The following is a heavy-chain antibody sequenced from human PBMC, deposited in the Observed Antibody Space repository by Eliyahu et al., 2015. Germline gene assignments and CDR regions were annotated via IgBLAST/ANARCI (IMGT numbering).Heavy chain of an antibody. J-gene: IGHJ4*02. D-gene: IGHD6-13*01. V-gene: IGHV3-49*03. CDR2: IRSKTYGGTT. CDR3: TRGYCSSCPLADY. CDR1: GFXFGXFP. Sequence: EVQLVESGGGLVQPGRSLRLSCSASGFXFGXFPLSWFRQAPGKGLGWVGFIRSKTYGGTTEYGATVKGRFTISRDNSKNIAYLQMNSLKTEDTAMYYCTRGYCSSCPLADYWGQGTLVTVSS.